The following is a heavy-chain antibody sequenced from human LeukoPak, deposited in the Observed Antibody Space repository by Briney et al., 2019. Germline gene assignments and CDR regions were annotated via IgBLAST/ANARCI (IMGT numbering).Heavy chain of an antibody. CDR2: INSDASST. J-gene: IGHJ6*04. Sequence: PGGSLRLSCAVSAFNFSNFRMNWARQAPGKGLVWVSLINSDASSTTYADSVKGRFTISRDNAKNTVYLQMNSLRPEDTAVYYCARDRFYIPDVWGKGTTVTVSS. CDR3: ARDRFYIPDV. V-gene: IGHV3-74*03. D-gene: IGHD3-10*01. CDR1: AFNFSNFR.